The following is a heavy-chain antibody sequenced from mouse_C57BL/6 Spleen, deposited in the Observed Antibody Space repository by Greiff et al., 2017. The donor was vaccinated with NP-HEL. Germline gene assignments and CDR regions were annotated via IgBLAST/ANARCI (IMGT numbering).Heavy chain of an antibody. CDR2: INYDGSST. CDR1: GFTFSDYY. V-gene: IGHV5-16*01. Sequence: EVQRVESEGGLVQPGSSMKLSCTASGFTFSDYYMAWVRQVPEKGLEWVANINYDGSSTYYLDSLTSRFIISRDNAKNILYLQMSSLKSEDTATYYCARDLYGKYAWYFDVWGTGTTVTVSS. D-gene: IGHD2-1*01. CDR3: ARDLYGKYAWYFDV. J-gene: IGHJ1*03.